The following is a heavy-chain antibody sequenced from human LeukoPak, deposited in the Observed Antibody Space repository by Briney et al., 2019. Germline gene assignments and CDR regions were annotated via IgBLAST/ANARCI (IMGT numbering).Heavy chain of an antibody. V-gene: IGHV4-4*07. CDR2: FYISGST. CDR3: ARRGGKSSRGYFDY. CDR1: GGSISSYY. Sequence: PSETLSLTCTVSGGSISSYYWSWIRQPAGKGLEWIGRFYISGSTNYNPSLKSRVTMSVDTSKNQFSLRLNSVTAADTAVYYCARRGGKSSRGYFDYWGQGTLVTVSS. D-gene: IGHD4-23*01. J-gene: IGHJ4*02.